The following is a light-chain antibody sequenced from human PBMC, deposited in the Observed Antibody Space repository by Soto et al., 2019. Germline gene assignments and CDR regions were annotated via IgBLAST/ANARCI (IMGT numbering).Light chain of an antibody. J-gene: IGKJ2*01. CDR2: DAS. CDR1: QNISVW. Sequence: DIQMTQSPSTLSASVGDGVTITCRASQNISVWLAWYQQRPGKAPKFLIYDASSLETGAPSRFSGSGSGTEFTLTIRSLQPDDFATYYCQQYDSSSPPFGQGTKLEIK. CDR3: QQYDSSSPP. V-gene: IGKV1-5*01.